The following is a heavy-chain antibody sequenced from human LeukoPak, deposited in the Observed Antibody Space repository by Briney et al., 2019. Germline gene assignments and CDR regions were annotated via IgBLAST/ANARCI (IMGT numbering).Heavy chain of an antibody. CDR3: TSDYSSGSDYFDY. Sequence: GGSLRLSCTASGFTFGDYAMSWVRQAPGKGLEWVGFIRSKAYGGTTEYAASVKGRFTISGDDSKSIAYLQMNSLKTEDTAVYYCTSDYSSGSDYFDYWGQGTLVTVSS. D-gene: IGHD3-22*01. CDR2: IRSKAYGGTT. J-gene: IGHJ4*02. CDR1: GFTFGDYA. V-gene: IGHV3-49*04.